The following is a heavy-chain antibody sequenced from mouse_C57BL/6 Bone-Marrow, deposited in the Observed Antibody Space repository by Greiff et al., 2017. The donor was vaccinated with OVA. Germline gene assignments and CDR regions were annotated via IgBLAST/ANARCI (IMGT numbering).Heavy chain of an antibody. CDR2: ISSGGSYT. V-gene: IGHV5-6*01. CDR3: ARFFYDGYHGGFAY. Sequence: EVKLVESGGDLVKPGGSLKLSCAASGFTFSSYGMSWVRQTPDKRLEWVATISSGGSYTYYPDSVKGRFTISRDNAKNTLYLQMSSLKSEDTAMYYCARFFYDGYHGGFAYWGQGTLVTVSA. CDR1: GFTFSSYG. J-gene: IGHJ3*01. D-gene: IGHD2-3*01.